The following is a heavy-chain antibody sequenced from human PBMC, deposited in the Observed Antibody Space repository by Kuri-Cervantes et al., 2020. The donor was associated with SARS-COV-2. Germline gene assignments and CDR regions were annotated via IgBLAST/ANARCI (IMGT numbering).Heavy chain of an antibody. J-gene: IGHJ6*02. Sequence: GESLKISCKGSGYSFTSYWIGWVCQMPGKGLEWMGIIYPGDSDTRYSPSFQGQVTISADKSISTAYLQWSSLKASDTAMYYCARGFWGSGWLYYYYYYGMDVWGQGTTVTVSS. CDR1: GYSFTSYW. CDR2: IYPGDSDT. V-gene: IGHV5-51*01. CDR3: ARGFWGSGWLYYYYYYGMDV. D-gene: IGHD6-19*01.